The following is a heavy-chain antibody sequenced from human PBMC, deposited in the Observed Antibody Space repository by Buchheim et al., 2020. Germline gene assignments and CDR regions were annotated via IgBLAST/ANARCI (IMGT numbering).Heavy chain of an antibody. J-gene: IGHJ5*02. CDR1: GGAFSGHY. CDR2: INQSGSP. Sequence: QVQLQQWGAGLLKPSETLSLTCAVYGGAFSGHYWTWIRQPPGKGLEWIGEINQSGSPTYNPSLKSRVALSVDTSKKQFPLKLRSVTVADTAVYFCARGVYSTRWYRWFDPWGQGTL. D-gene: IGHD6-13*01. CDR3: ARGVYSTRWYRWFDP. V-gene: IGHV4-34*01.